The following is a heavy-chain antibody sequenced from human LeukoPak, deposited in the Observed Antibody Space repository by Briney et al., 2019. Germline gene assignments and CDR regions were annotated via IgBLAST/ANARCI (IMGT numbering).Heavy chain of an antibody. CDR2: ISSSSSYI. CDR3: ARARSGWYFDY. CDR1: GFTFSSYS. J-gene: IGHJ4*02. D-gene: IGHD6-19*01. V-gene: IGHV3-21*01. Sequence: GSLRLSCAASGFTFSSYSMNWVRQAPGKGLEWVSSISSSSSYIYYADSVKGRFTISGDNAKNSLYLQMNSLRAEDTAVYYCARARSGWYFDYWGQGTLVTVSS.